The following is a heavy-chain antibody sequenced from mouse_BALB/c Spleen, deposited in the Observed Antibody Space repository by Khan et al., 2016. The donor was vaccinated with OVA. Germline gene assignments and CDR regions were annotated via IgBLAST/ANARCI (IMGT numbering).Heavy chain of an antibody. V-gene: IGHV14-3*02. CDR2: IDPANGDT. D-gene: IGHD2-1*01. J-gene: IGHJ3*01. CDR1: GFTIKDTY. Sequence: EVQLQESGAELVKPGASVKLSCTGSGFTIKDTYMHWMNKRPEQGLEWIGRIDPANGDTKYGPKFQDKATLTADTSSNTAYLQLSSLTSEDTAVYFCATLYGNPLAYWGQGTLVSVS. CDR3: ATLYGNPLAY.